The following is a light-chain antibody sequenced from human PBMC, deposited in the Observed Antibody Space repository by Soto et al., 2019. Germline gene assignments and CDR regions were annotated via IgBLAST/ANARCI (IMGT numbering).Light chain of an antibody. Sequence: QSVLTQPPSVSGAPGQRVTISCTGSSSNIGAGYDVHWYQQLPGTAPKLLIYGNSNRPSGVPDRCSVSKSGTSASLAITGIQAEDEADYYCQSSDSSLSALFGGGTKLTVL. CDR3: QSSDSSLSAL. CDR1: SSNIGAGYD. CDR2: GNS. J-gene: IGLJ3*02. V-gene: IGLV1-40*01.